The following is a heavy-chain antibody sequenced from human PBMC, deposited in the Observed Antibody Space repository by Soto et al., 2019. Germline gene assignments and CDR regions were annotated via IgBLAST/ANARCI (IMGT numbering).Heavy chain of an antibody. D-gene: IGHD7-27*01. CDR2: INADNGNT. Sequence: GASVKVSCKASGYTFTSYAMHWVRQAPGQRLEWMGWINADNGNTKYSQKFQGRVTITRDTSTSTAYMELSSLTSEDTAVYYCTGGPPNWGFDSWGQGTPVTSPQ. J-gene: IGHJ5*01. CDR1: GYTFTSYA. CDR3: TGGPPNWGFDS. V-gene: IGHV1-3*01.